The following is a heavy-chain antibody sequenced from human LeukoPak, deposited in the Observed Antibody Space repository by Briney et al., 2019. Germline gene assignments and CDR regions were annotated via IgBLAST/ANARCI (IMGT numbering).Heavy chain of an antibody. CDR2: ISWDGGST. D-gene: IGHD6-19*01. CDR3: AKDFTSSGWYGSDY. J-gene: IGHJ4*02. CDR1: GFTFDDYT. V-gene: IGHV3-43*01. Sequence: GGSLRLSCAASGFTFDDYTMHWVRQAPGKGLEWASLISWDGGSTYYADSVKGRFTISRDNSKNPLYLQMNSLRTEDTALYYCAKDFTSSGWYGSDYWGQGTLVTASS.